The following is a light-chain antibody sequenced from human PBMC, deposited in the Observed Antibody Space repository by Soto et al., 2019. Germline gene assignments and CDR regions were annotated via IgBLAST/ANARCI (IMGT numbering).Light chain of an antibody. CDR1: QSVFDY. J-gene: IGKJ4*01. Sequence: EIVLTQSPATLSLSPGQRATLSCKASQSVFDYIAWYQQKPGQAPRLLICEASIRATGVPARFSGSGSGTDFTLTISSLGPEDFAVYYCQERSNWPSLSFGGGTKVEIK. CDR2: EAS. CDR3: QERSNWPSLS. V-gene: IGKV3-11*01.